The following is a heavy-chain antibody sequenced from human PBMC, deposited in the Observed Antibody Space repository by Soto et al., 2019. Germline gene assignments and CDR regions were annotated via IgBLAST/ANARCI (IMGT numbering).Heavy chain of an antibody. Sequence: ASVKVSCKASGYTFTGYYMHWVRQAPGQGLEWMGWINPNSGGTNYAQKFQGWVTMARDTSISTAYMELSRLRSDDTAVYYCAREDCISTSCYTYNWFDPWGQGTLVSVSS. CDR1: GYTFTGYY. V-gene: IGHV1-2*04. CDR2: INPNSGGT. D-gene: IGHD2-2*01. J-gene: IGHJ5*02. CDR3: AREDCISTSCYTYNWFDP.